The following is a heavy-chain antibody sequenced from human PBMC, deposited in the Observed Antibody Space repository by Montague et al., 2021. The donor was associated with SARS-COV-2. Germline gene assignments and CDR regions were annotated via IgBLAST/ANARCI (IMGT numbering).Heavy chain of an antibody. D-gene: IGHD3-3*01. Sequence: TLSLTCTVSGGSISSGGYYWSWIRQHPGKGLEWIGYIYYSGSTYYNPSLKSRVTISVDTSKNQFSLKLSSVTAADTAVYYCARAVSITIFGLVGWFDPWGQGALVTVSS. CDR2: IYYSGST. J-gene: IGHJ5*02. CDR1: GGSISSGGYY. V-gene: IGHV4-31*03. CDR3: ARAVSITIFGLVGWFDP.